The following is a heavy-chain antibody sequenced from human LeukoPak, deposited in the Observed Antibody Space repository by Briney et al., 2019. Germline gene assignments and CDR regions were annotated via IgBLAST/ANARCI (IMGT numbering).Heavy chain of an antibody. Sequence: GESLKISCKGSGYSFTSYWIGWVRQMPGKGLEWMGIIYPGDSDTRYSPSFQGQVTISADKSISTAYLQWSSLKASDTAMYYRATRYYYGSGSYYNPSSGLHYWGQGTLVTVSS. CDR2: IYPGDSDT. V-gene: IGHV5-51*01. CDR1: GYSFTSYW. J-gene: IGHJ4*02. D-gene: IGHD3-10*01. CDR3: ATRYYYGSGSYYNPSSGLHY.